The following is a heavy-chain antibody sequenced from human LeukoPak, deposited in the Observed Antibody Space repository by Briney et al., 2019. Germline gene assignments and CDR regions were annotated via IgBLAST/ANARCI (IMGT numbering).Heavy chain of an antibody. CDR1: GFTFDDYG. V-gene: IGHV3-20*04. Sequence: PGGSLRLSCAASGFTFDDYGMSWVRQAPGKGLEWVSGINWNGGSTGYADSVKGRFTISRDNAKNSLYLQMNSLRAEDTALYYRARAGYSSSWYDGAFDIWGQGTMVTVSS. D-gene: IGHD6-13*01. J-gene: IGHJ3*02. CDR2: INWNGGST. CDR3: ARAGYSSSWYDGAFDI.